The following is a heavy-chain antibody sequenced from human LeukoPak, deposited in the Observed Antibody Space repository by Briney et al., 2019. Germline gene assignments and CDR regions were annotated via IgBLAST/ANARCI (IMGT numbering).Heavy chain of an antibody. V-gene: IGHV4-59*01. Sequence: PSETLSLTCTVSGGSISSYYWSWIRQPPGKGLEWIGYIYYSGSTNHNPSLKSRVTISVDTSKNQFSLKLSSVTAADTAVYYCARDYGRPWGDNWYFDLWGRGTLVTVSS. CDR3: ARDYGRPWGDNWYFDL. CDR2: IYYSGST. J-gene: IGHJ2*01. CDR1: GGSISSYY. D-gene: IGHD3-16*01.